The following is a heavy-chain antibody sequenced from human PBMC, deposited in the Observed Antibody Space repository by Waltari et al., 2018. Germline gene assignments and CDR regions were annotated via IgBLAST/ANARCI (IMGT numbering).Heavy chain of an antibody. D-gene: IGHD3-9*01. J-gene: IGHJ4*02. CDR1: GYSFTTYW. CDR2: TYTGGSDT. CDR3: ARQGYHDWVGVDY. Sequence: EVQLVQSGAEVKKPGESLKISCKASGYSFTTYWIGWVRQVPGEGLEWVGITYTGGSDTRYTPSFRGNVTISTDKSIDTAYLQWRSLKASDSAIYYCARQGYHDWVGVDYWGQGTLVTVSS. V-gene: IGHV5-51*01.